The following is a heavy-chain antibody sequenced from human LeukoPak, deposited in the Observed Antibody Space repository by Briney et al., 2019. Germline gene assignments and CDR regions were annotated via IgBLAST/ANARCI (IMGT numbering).Heavy chain of an antibody. J-gene: IGHJ4*02. D-gene: IGHD3-22*01. CDR3: ARGRATYYYDSSGYNY. CDR1: GGSFSGYY. CDR2: INHSGST. V-gene: IGHV4-34*01. Sequence: SETLSLTCAVYGGSFSGYYWSWIRQPPGKGLEWIGEINHSGSTNYNPSFKSRVTISVDTSKNQFSLTLSSVTAADTAVYYCARGRATYYYDSSGYNYWGQGTLVTVSS.